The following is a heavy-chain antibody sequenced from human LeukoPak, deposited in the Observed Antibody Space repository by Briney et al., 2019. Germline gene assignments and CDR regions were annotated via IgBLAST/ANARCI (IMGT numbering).Heavy chain of an antibody. CDR2: INHSGST. Sequence: GSLRLSCAASGFTFSSYSMNWIRQPPGKGLEWIGEINHSGSTNYNPSLKSRVTISVDTSKNQFSLKLSSVTAADTAVYYCARENSGSYLGYDPWGQGTLVTVSS. V-gene: IGHV4-34*01. CDR3: ARENSGSYLGYDP. J-gene: IGHJ5*02. D-gene: IGHD1-26*01. CDR1: GFTFSSYS.